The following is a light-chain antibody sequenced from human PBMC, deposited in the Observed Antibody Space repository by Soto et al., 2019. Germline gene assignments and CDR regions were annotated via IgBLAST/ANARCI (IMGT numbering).Light chain of an antibody. CDR2: GTT. V-gene: IGKV3-20*01. Sequence: IVLTQSPGTVSLSPGETAALSCRASQTVSSNYLAWYQQKPGQAPRLLIYGTTSRATGVPDRFSGGGSGTAFTLTISRLEPEDFAVYNCQQYGSSPPTFRGGTQVEI. CDR1: QTVSSNY. J-gene: IGKJ4*01. CDR3: QQYGSSPPT.